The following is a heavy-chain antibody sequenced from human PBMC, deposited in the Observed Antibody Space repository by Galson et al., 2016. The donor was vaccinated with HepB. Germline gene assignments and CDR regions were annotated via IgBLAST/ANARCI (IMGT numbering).Heavy chain of an antibody. J-gene: IGHJ4*02. CDR1: GISLNNYW. Sequence: SLRLSCAASGISLNNYWMHWVRQVPGKGLVWVARIYHEGRVTSYADSVRGRFTISRDSSKNTVYLQMDSLRAEDTAVYYCGTVFEYWGQGSRVTVSS. CDR3: GTVFEY. V-gene: IGHV3-74*01. CDR2: IYHEGRVT.